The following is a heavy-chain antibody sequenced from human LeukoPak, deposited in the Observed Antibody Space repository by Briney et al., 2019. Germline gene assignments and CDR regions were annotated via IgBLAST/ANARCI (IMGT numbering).Heavy chain of an antibody. V-gene: IGHV3-9*01. J-gene: IGHJ6*02. CDR1: GFTFDDYA. CDR2: ISWNSGSI. Sequence: PGRSLRLSCAASGFTFDDYAMHWVRQAPGKGLEWVSGISWNSGSIGYADSVKGRFTISRDNAKNSLYLQMNSLRAEDTALYYCAKDAVAASYYYYYYGMDVWGQGTTVTVSS. CDR3: AKDAVAASYYYYYYGMDV. D-gene: IGHD6-19*01.